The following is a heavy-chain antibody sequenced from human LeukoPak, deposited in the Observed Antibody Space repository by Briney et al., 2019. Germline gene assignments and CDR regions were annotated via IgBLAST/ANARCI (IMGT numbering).Heavy chain of an antibody. V-gene: IGHV3-21*01. CDR3: ARDLVDTAMGPLGYYYGMDV. J-gene: IGHJ6*02. CDR2: ISSSSGYI. D-gene: IGHD5-18*01. Sequence: GGSLRLSCAASGFTFSSYSMNWVRQAPGKGLEWVSSISSSSGYIYYADSVKGRFTISRDNAKNSLYLQMNSLRAEDTAVYYCARDLVDTAMGPLGYYYGMDVWGQGTTVTVSS. CDR1: GFTFSSYS.